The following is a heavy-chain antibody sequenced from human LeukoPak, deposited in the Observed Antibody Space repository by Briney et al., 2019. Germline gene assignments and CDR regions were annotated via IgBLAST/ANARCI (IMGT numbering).Heavy chain of an antibody. CDR3: ARGPQQLAPWYFDL. Sequence: PGGSLRLSCAASGFTFSSYGMHWVRQAPGKGLEWVAVIWYDGSNKYYADSVKGRFVISRDSSTNTLFLEMNSLKAEDTAVYYCARGPQQLAPWYFDLWGRGTLVTVSS. CDR1: GFTFSSYG. D-gene: IGHD6-13*01. CDR2: IWYDGSNK. J-gene: IGHJ2*01. V-gene: IGHV3-33*02.